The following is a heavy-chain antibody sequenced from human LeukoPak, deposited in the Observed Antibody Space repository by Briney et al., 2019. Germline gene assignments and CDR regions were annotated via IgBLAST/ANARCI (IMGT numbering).Heavy chain of an antibody. V-gene: IGHV3-30-3*01. CDR1: GFTFSSYA. CDR3: ASPRRTLEWLGEFGY. Sequence: PGGSLRPSCAASGFTFSSYAMHWVRQAPGKGLEWVAVISYDGSNKYYADSVKGRFTISRDNSKNTLYLQMNSLRAEDTAVYYCASPRRTLEWLGEFGYWGQGTLVTVSS. D-gene: IGHD3-3*01. CDR2: ISYDGSNK. J-gene: IGHJ4*02.